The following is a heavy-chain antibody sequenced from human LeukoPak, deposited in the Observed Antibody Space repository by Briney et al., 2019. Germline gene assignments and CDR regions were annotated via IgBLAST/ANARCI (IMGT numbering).Heavy chain of an antibody. Sequence: GRSLRLSCAASGFTFDDYAMHWVRQAPGKGVEWVSGISWNSGSIGYADSVKGRFTISRDNAKNSLYLQMNSLRAEDMALYYCAKAVSYDCSGTSCYFDYWGQGTLVTVSS. D-gene: IGHD2-2*01. CDR3: AKAVSYDCSGTSCYFDY. V-gene: IGHV3-9*03. J-gene: IGHJ4*02. CDR2: ISWNSGSI. CDR1: GFTFDDYA.